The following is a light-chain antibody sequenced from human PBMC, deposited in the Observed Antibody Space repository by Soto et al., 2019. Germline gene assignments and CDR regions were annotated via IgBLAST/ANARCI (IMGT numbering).Light chain of an antibody. CDR2: EVS. J-gene: IGLJ1*01. V-gene: IGLV2-14*01. CDR1: SSDVGGYHY. Sequence: QSVRTQPASVSGSPGQSITISCTGTSSDVGGYHYVSWYQHHPGKAPKLMLYEVSSRPSGVSNRFSGSKSGNTASLTISGLQTEDEADYYCSSYTSSSTLEVFGTGTKVTVL. CDR3: SSYTSSSTLEV.